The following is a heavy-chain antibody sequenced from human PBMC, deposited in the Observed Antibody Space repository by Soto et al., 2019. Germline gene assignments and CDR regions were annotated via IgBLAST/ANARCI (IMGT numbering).Heavy chain of an antibody. J-gene: IGHJ5*02. CDR3: ARSPAYGDYANLDT. Sequence: SETLSLTCTVSGGSIKSSDYHWSWTRQSPAKGLEWIGRIHSTRSPNYNPSLKSRVTMSVDTSKNQFSLKLNLTSVTAADTAVYYCARSPAYGDYANLDTWGQGTLVTVSS. CDR1: GGSIKSSDYH. V-gene: IGHV4-39*07. CDR2: IHSTRSP. D-gene: IGHD4-17*01.